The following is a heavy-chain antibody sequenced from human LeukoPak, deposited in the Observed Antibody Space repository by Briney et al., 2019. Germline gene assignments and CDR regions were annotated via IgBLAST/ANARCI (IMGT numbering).Heavy chain of an antibody. CDR3: ARVYYSNSYDYWYFDL. CDR2: IYYSGST. V-gene: IGHV4-59*01. CDR1: GGSISSYY. J-gene: IGHJ2*01. D-gene: IGHD6-13*01. Sequence: PSETLSLTCTVSGGSISSYYWSWIRQPPGKGLEWIGYIYYSGSTNYNPSLKSRVTISVDTSKNQFSLKLSSVTAADTADYYCARVYYSNSYDYWYFDLWGRGTLVTVSS.